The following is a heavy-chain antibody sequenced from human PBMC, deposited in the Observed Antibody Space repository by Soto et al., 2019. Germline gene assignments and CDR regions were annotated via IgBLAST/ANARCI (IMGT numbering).Heavy chain of an antibody. CDR3: VRDRFGSWTFDY. CDR2: IHPTDGST. Sequence: QVQLVQSGAEVKEPGASVKVSCKASGYNFASNHMHWVRQSPGQGLEWMGIIHPTDGSTSYAQRFRGRITLTRDAPTNTDHVELRGLTSLDTAVYYCVRDRFGSWTFDYWGQGTLLTVSS. CDR1: GYNFASNH. D-gene: IGHD6-13*01. V-gene: IGHV1-46*01. J-gene: IGHJ4*02.